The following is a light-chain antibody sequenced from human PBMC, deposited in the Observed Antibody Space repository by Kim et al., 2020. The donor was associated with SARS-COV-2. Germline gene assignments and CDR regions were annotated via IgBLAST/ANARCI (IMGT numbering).Light chain of an antibody. J-gene: IGKJ1*01. V-gene: IGKV1-27*01. CDR1: QDMSNY. CDR3: QKCDSAPWT. CDR2: AAS. Sequence: ASVGDRVTITCRASQDMSNYLAWFQLKPGKAPKLLSYAASALQPGVPSRFSGSGSGTDFTLTVTSLQPEDVATYYCQKCDSAPWTFGQGTKVDIK.